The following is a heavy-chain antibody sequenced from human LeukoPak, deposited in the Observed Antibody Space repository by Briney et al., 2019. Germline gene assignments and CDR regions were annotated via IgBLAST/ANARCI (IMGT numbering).Heavy chain of an antibody. J-gene: IGHJ3*02. Sequence: SETLSLTCTVSGGSISTSNYYWGWIRQPPGKGLGWIGNIFYSGSTYYSPTLMSRVAISLDTSRNQFSLKLNSVTAADTAGYYCAKSNGYGLVGIWGQGTMVTVSS. CDR2: IFYSGST. V-gene: IGHV4-39*07. D-gene: IGHD3-10*01. CDR1: GGSISTSNYY. CDR3: AKSNGYGLVGI.